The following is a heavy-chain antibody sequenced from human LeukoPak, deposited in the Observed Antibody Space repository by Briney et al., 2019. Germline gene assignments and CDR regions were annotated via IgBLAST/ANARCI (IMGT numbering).Heavy chain of an antibody. Sequence: GRSLRLSCAASGFTFSSYAMHWVRQAPGKGLEWVAVISYDGSNKYYADSVKGRFTISRDNSKNTLYLQMNGLRAEDTAVYYCARDLGLTGYYATFDYWGQGTLVTVSS. CDR1: GFTFSSYA. D-gene: IGHD3-9*01. J-gene: IGHJ4*02. CDR2: ISYDGSNK. V-gene: IGHV3-30-3*01. CDR3: ARDLGLTGYYATFDY.